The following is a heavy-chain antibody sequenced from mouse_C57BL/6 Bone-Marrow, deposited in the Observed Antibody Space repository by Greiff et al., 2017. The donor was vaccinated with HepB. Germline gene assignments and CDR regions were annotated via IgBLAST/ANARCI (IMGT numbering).Heavy chain of an antibody. CDR2: IDPEDGDT. J-gene: IGHJ3*01. V-gene: IGHV14-1*01. Sequence: VQLQQSGAELVRPGASVKLSCTASGFNIKDYYMHWVKQRPEQGLEWIGRIDPEDGDTEYAPKFQGKATMTADTSSNTAYLQLSSLTSEDTAVYYCTTRGYDYVPSAYWGQGTLVTVSA. CDR3: TTRGYDYVPSAY. CDR1: GFNIKDYY. D-gene: IGHD2-4*01.